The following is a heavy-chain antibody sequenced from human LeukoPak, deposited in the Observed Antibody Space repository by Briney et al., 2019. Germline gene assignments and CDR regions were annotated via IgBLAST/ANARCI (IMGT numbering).Heavy chain of an antibody. D-gene: IGHD6-25*01. V-gene: IGHV3-74*01. CDR2: INGEGSRI. J-gene: IGHJ4*02. CDR3: VRGYSSGYRLDY. Sequence: RGSLRLSCAASGFTFTSYWMHWVRQDPVDGLLWVSRINGEGSRIDYADSEKGRFTISRDNAKNTAYLQMNSVKADETAVYYCVRGYSSGYRLDYWGQGPLVTVSS. CDR1: GFTFTSYW.